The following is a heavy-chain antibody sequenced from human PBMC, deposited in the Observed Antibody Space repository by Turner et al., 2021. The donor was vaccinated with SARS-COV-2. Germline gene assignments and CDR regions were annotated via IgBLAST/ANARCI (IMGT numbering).Heavy chain of an antibody. CDR1: GFTFNSYG. D-gene: IGHD6-13*01. CDR2: ISGSGGST. J-gene: IGHJ4*02. V-gene: IGHV3-23*01. CDR3: AKKSSSWLYFDY. Sequence: EVQVLESGGGLVQPGGSLRLSCVTSGFTFNSYGMSWVRQAPGKGLEWVTSISGSGGSTFYPDSVKGRFIISRDKSKNTLYLEMNSLRAEDTAIYYCAKKSSSWLYFDYWGQGTLVTVSS.